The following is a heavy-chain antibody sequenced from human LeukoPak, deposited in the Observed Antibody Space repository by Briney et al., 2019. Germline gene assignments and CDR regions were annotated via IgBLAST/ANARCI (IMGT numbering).Heavy chain of an antibody. V-gene: IGHV4-34*01. J-gene: IGHJ6*03. D-gene: IGHD2-2*01. CDR2: INHSGST. Sequence: PSETPSLTCAVYGGSFSGYYWSWIRQPPGKGLEWIGEINHSGSTNYNPSLKSRVTISVDTSKNQFSLKLSSVAAADTAVYYCARGRGYCSSTSCYAYYYYYYMDVWGKGTTVTVSS. CDR1: GGSFSGYY. CDR3: ARGRGYCSSTSCYAYYYYYYMDV.